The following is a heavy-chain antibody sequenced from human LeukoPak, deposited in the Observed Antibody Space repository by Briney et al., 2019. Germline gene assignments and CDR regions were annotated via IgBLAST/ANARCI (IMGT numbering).Heavy chain of an antibody. Sequence: PSETLSLTCTVSGGSISSYHWSWIRQPPGKGLEWIGYIYYSGSTNYNPSLKSRITISVDTSKNQFSLKLSSVTAADTAVYYCARGAVWGSYRTPFDYWGQGTLVTVSS. D-gene: IGHD3-16*02. CDR2: IYYSGST. V-gene: IGHV4-59*01. J-gene: IGHJ4*02. CDR1: GGSISSYH. CDR3: ARGAVWGSYRTPFDY.